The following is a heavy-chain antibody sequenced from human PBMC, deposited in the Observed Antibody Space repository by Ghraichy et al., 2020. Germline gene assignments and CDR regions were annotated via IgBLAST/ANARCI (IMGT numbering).Heavy chain of an antibody. J-gene: IGHJ4*02. CDR3: ARDLQSGYYHYFDY. Sequence: SETLSLTCTVSGGSVSSGSYYWSWIRQPPGKGLEWIGYIYYSGSTNYNPSLKSRVTISVDTSKNQFSLKLSSVTAADTAVYYCARDLQSGYYHYFDYWGQGTLVTVSS. V-gene: IGHV4-61*01. CDR2: IYYSGST. CDR1: GGSVSSGSYY. D-gene: IGHD3-3*01.